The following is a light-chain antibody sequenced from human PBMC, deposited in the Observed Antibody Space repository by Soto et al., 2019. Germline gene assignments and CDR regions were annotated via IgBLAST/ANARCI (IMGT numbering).Light chain of an antibody. CDR3: QQYSSLPHT. CDR1: QTISSW. CDR2: KAS. J-gene: IGKJ2*01. Sequence: DIQMTQSPSTLSGSVGDRVTITCRASQTISSWLAWYQQKPGKAPKLLIYKASTLKSGVPSRFSGSGSGTEFTLTISSLQPDDFVVYYCQQYSSLPHTFGQGTKVDIK. V-gene: IGKV1-5*03.